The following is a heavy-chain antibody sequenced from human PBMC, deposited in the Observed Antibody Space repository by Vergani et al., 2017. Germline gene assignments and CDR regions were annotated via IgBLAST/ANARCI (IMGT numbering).Heavy chain of an antibody. V-gene: IGHV3-21*01. D-gene: IGHD5-24*01. J-gene: IGHJ2*01. CDR3: ARDREEMATIFWEVASPPYWYFDL. CDR1: GFTFSSYS. Sequence: EVQLLESGGGLVQPGGSLRLSCAASGFTFSSYSMNWVRQAPGKGLEWVSSISSSSSYIYYADSVKGRFTISRDNAKNSLYLQMNSLRAEDTAVYYCARDREEMATIFWEVASPPYWYFDLWGRGTLVTVSS. CDR2: ISSSSSYI.